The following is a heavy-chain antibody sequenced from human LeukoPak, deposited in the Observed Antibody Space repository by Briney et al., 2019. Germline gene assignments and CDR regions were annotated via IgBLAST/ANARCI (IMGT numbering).Heavy chain of an antibody. V-gene: IGHV3-23*01. D-gene: IGHD3-9*01. CDR1: GFTLSSYA. CDR2: ISVSGNT. CDR3: AKGGYFDWLYFDY. Sequence: GGSLRLSCAASGFTLSSYAMSWVRQGPGKGLEWVSAISVSGNTYHADSVKGRFTISRDSSKNTLYLQMNSLRAGDAAVYYCAKGGYFDWLYFDYWGQGTLVTVSS. J-gene: IGHJ4*02.